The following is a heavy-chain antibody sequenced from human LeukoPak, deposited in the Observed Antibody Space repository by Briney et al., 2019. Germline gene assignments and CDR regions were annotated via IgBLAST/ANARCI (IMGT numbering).Heavy chain of an antibody. D-gene: IGHD3-3*01. CDR3: ARTYYDFWFTGNISAHGMDV. CDR2: IYYSGST. CDR1: GGSIGSSSYY. Sequence: PSETLSLTCTVSGGSIGSSSYYWGWIRQPPGKGLEWIGSIYYSGSTYYNPSLKSRVTISVDTSKNQFSLKLSSVTAADTAVYYCARTYYDFWFTGNISAHGMDVWGQGTTVTVSS. V-gene: IGHV4-39*01. J-gene: IGHJ6*02.